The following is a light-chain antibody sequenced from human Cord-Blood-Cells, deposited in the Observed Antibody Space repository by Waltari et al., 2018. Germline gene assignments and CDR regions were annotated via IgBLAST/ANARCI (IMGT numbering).Light chain of an antibody. J-gene: IGKJ3*01. CDR3: QQYYSTPLT. CDR1: PSVLYSSNNKNY. Sequence: DIVMTQSPDSLAVAQGEMATLICTSSPSVLYSSNNKNYLAWYQQKPGQPPKLLIYWASTRESGVPDRFSGSGSGTDFTLTTSSMQAEDVAVYYCQQYYSTPLTFGPGTKVDIK. CDR2: WAS. V-gene: IGKV4-1*01.